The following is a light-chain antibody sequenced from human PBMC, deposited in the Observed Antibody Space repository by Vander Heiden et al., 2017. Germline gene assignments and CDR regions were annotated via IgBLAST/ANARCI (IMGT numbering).Light chain of an antibody. V-gene: IGLV1-47*01. CDR1: SSNLGSNY. Sequence: QSVLTQPPSASWTPGQRVTIPCSGSSSNLGSNYVYWSQHLPDTAPNLLIARTHQRPAGVPDRFSGSKAGTSASLAISVLRSEDEADYYCAAWDDSLVVFGGGTKLTVL. CDR2: RTH. J-gene: IGLJ2*01. CDR3: AAWDDSLVV.